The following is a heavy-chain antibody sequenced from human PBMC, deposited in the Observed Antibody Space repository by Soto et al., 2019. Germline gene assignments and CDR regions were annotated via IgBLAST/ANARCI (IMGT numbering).Heavy chain of an antibody. V-gene: IGHV1-2*02. CDR2: INPNSGGT. J-gene: IGHJ6*02. Sequence: ASVKVSCKASGYTFTGYYMHWVRQAPGQGLEWMGWINPNSGGTNYAQKFQGRVTMTRDTSISTAYMELSRLRSDDTAVYYCARDRSVHYDSIPYYYGMDVWGQGTTVTVSS. CDR1: GYTFTGYY. CDR3: ARDRSVHYDSIPYYYGMDV. D-gene: IGHD3-22*01.